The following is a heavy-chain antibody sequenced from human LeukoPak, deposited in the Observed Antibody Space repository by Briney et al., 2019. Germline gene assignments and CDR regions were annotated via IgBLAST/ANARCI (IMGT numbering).Heavy chain of an antibody. D-gene: IGHD6-19*01. CDR3: ARVYLEYSSGWYWDY. CDR2: IYYSGST. J-gene: IGHJ4*02. V-gene: IGHV4-39*07. Sequence: SETLSLTCTVSGGSISSSSYYWGWIRQPPGKGLEWIGSIYYSGSTYYNPSLKSRVTISVDTSKNQFSLKLSSVTAADTAVYYCARVYLEYSSGWYWDYWGQGTLVTVSS. CDR1: GGSISSSSYY.